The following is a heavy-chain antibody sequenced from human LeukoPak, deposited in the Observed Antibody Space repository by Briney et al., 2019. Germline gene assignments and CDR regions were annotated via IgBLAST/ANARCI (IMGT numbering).Heavy chain of an antibody. CDR3: AKDKIVGDGRWEFDH. V-gene: IGHV3-23*01. CDR2: IVGSSGNT. J-gene: IGHJ5*02. D-gene: IGHD1-26*01. Sequence: VGSLRLSCEGSGFTFSSYAMTWVRQAPGKGLEWVSGIVGSSGNTYYADSVKGRFTISRDISKSTLYLQMNSLRVEDTAQYYCAKDKIVGDGRWEFDHWGRGTLVTVSS. CDR1: GFTFSSYA.